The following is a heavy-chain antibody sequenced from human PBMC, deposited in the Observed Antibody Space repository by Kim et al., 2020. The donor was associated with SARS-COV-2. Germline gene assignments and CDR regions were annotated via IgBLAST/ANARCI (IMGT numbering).Heavy chain of an antibody. CDR2: MNPNSGNT. CDR3: ARGGMATSFSSIDY. V-gene: IGHV1-8*01. J-gene: IGHJ4*02. CDR1: GHTFTSYD. D-gene: IGHD5-12*01. Sequence: ASVKVSCKASGHTFTSYDINWVRQATGQGLEWMGWMNPNSGNTGYAQKFQGRVTITRNTSISTAYMELSSLRSEDTAVYYCARGGMATSFSSIDYWGQGTLVTVSS.